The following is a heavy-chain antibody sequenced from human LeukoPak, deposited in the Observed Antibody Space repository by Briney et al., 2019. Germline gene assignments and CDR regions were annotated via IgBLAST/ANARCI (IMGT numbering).Heavy chain of an antibody. CDR2: IYYSGST. CDR1: GGSVSSGSYY. D-gene: IGHD4-17*01. CDR3: ARDTDYYFDY. Sequence: PPQTLSLTCTVSGGSVSSGSYYWSWIRQPPGKGLEWIGYIYYSGSTNYNPSLKSRVTISVDTSKNQFSLKLSSVTAADTAVYYCARDTDYYFDYWGQGTLVTVSS. V-gene: IGHV4-61*01. J-gene: IGHJ4*02.